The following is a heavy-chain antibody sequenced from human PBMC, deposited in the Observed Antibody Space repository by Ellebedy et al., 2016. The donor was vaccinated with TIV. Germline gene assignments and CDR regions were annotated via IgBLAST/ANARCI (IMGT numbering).Heavy chain of an antibody. V-gene: IGHV3-48*02. CDR2: ISSSSATT. CDR1: GFSFSTDT. CDR3: ATRCETSSGWNC. Sequence: GGSLRLSXAASGFSFSTDTMNWVRQAPGKGLEWVSYISSSSATTHYADSVKGRFTISRDNARNSLYLQMNGLRDDDTAVYYCATRCETSSGWNCWGQGTLVTVSS. J-gene: IGHJ4*02. D-gene: IGHD6-19*01.